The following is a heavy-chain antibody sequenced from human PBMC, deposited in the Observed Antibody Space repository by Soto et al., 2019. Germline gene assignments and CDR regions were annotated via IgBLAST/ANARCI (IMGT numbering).Heavy chain of an antibody. V-gene: IGHV3-23*01. J-gene: IGHJ5*02. CDR3: AKDKSTYYLVPPFDP. Sequence: GGSLRLSCVASGFTFSSYAMSWVRQAPGKGLEWVSAISGSGGSTYYADSVKGRFTISRDNSKNTLYLQMNSLRAEDTAVYYCAKDKSTYYLVPPFDPWGQGTLVTVSS. CDR1: GFTFSSYA. CDR2: ISGSGGST. D-gene: IGHD3-10*01.